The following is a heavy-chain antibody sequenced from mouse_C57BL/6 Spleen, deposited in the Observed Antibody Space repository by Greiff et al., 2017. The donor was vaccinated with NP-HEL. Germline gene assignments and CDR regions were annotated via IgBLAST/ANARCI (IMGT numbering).Heavy chain of an antibody. V-gene: IGHV1-81*01. CDR3: ASITTVVGPYFDV. J-gene: IGHJ1*03. CDR2: IYPRSGNT. D-gene: IGHD1-1*01. Sequence: VQLQQSGAELARPGASVKLSCKASGYTFTSYGISWVKQRTGQGLEWIGEIYPRSGNTYYNEKFKGKATLTADKSSSTAYMELRSLTSEDSAVYFCASITTVVGPYFDVWGTGTTVTVPS. CDR1: GYTFTSYG.